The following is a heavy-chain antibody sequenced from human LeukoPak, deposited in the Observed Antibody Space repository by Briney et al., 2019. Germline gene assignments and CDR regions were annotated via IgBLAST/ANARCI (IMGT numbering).Heavy chain of an antibody. D-gene: IGHD6-13*01. CDR2: ISAYNGDT. V-gene: IGHV1-18*01. J-gene: IGHJ2*01. Sequence: GASVKVSCKASGYTFTSYGFSWVRQAPGQGLEWMGWISAYNGDTKYALNLQGRVTMTTDTSTSTAYMELRSLRSEDTAVYYCARSHSSSWTWYFDLWGRGTLVTVSS. CDR3: ARSHSSSWTWYFDL. CDR1: GYTFTSYG.